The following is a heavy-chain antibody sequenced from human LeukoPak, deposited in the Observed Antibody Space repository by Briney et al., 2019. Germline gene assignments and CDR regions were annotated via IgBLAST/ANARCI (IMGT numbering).Heavy chain of an antibody. Sequence: PGGSLRLSCAASGFTFTSYWMSWVRQAPGKGLAWVANINQDGGEKYYVDSVKGRFTISRDNARNSLHLQMNSLRAEDTAVYYCVRDSSTPDYWGQGTLVTVSS. J-gene: IGHJ4*02. V-gene: IGHV3-7*01. CDR1: GFTFTSYW. D-gene: IGHD3-10*01. CDR3: VRDSSTPDY. CDR2: INQDGGEK.